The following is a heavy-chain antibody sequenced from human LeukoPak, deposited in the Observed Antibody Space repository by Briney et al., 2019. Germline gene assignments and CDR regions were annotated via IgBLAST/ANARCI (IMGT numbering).Heavy chain of an antibody. V-gene: IGHV3-30*02. CDR1: VFTFTTYG. J-gene: IGHJ6*02. CDR2: IQYDGSNK. CDR3: ARDGGEMADNGMDV. D-gene: IGHD5-24*01. Sequence: PGGSLRLSCAASVFTFTTYGMHWVRQAPGQGLEWVAFIQYDGSNKYYADSVKGRFTISRDNSKSTLHLHMNSLRAEDTAVFYCARDGGEMADNGMDVWGQGTTVTVSS.